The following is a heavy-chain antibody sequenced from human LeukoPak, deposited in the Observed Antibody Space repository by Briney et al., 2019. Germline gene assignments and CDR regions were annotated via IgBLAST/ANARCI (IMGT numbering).Heavy chain of an antibody. Sequence: ASVKVSCKASVCTFSSYAISWVRQAPGQGLEWMGGIIPIFGTANYAQKFQGRVTITADESTSTAYMELSSLRSEDTAVYYCARDSPGYSTGGDWFDPWGQGTLVTVSS. CDR2: IIPIFGTA. CDR3: ARDSPGYSTGGDWFDP. V-gene: IGHV1-69*13. D-gene: IGHD4-11*01. CDR1: VCTFSSYA. J-gene: IGHJ5*02.